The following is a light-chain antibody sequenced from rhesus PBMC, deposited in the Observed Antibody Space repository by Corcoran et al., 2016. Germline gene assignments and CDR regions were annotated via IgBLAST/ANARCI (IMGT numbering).Light chain of an antibody. CDR3: QQYYSLPYN. V-gene: IGKV1-25*01. Sequence: DIQMTQSPSSVSASVGDRVTITCRASQDIGSFLAWYKQKPGKVPNLLIYYATTLQRGVPSRFSGSGFVTDFTITISSLQPEDFVTYYCQQYYSLPYNFGQGTKVEIK. CDR2: YAT. CDR1: QDIGSF. J-gene: IGKJ2*01.